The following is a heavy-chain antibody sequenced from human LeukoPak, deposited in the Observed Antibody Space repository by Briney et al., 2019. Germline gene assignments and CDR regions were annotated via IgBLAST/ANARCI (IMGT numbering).Heavy chain of an antibody. CDR2: IYYSGST. CDR1: GGSISSYY. V-gene: IGHV4-59*01. Sequence: SETLSLTCTVSGGSISSYYWSWTRQPPGKGLEWIGYIYYSGSTNYNPSLKSRVTISVDTSKNQFSLKLSSVTAADTAVYYCARGSGYYFYFDYWGQGTLVTVSS. D-gene: IGHD3-22*01. J-gene: IGHJ4*02. CDR3: ARGSGYYFYFDY.